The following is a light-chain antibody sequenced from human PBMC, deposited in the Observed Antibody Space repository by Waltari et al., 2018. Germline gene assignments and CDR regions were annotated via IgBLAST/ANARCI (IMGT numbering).Light chain of an antibody. CDR1: SSNTAPHSH. Sequence: QSVLTQPPSVSGAPGQRFTISCPGRSSNTAPHSHVPWYPPPPGTAPKLLIYDNNNRPSGVPDRFSGSKSGTSASLAITGLQAEDEADYYCQSYDSSLSGSWVFGGGTKLTVL. CDR2: DNN. V-gene: IGLV1-40*01. CDR3: QSYDSSLSGSWV. J-gene: IGLJ3*02.